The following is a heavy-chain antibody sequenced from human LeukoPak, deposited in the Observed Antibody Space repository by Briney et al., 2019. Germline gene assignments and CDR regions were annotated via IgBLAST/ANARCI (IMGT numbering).Heavy chain of an antibody. CDR3: AREIGSGSFLDN. V-gene: IGHV1-46*01. J-gene: IGHJ4*02. Sequence: ASVKVSCKASGYTFTSYYMHWVRQAPGQGLEWMGIINPSGGSTSYAQKFQGRVTMTRDTSISTAYMELSRLRSDDTAVYYCAREIGSGSFLDNWGQGTLVTVSS. CDR2: INPSGGST. CDR1: GYTFTSYY. D-gene: IGHD3-10*01.